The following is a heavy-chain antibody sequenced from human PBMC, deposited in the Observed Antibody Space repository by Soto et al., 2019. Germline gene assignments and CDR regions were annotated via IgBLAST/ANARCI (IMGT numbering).Heavy chain of an antibody. V-gene: IGHV4-34*01. CDR2: VNHSGTT. J-gene: IGHJ5*02. CDR3: ARHITGTSLKGFDP. Sequence: SETLSLTCAVYGGSFSGYYWTWIRQSPEKGLEWIGEVNHSGTTYYNPSLKTRVTISVHTPKNQFSLKMSSVTAADTAVYYCARHITGTSLKGFDPWGQGTLVTVSS. D-gene: IGHD1-20*01. CDR1: GGSFSGYY.